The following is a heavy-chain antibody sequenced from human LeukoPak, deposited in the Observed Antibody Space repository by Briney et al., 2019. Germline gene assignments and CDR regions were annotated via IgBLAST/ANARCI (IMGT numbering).Heavy chain of an antibody. V-gene: IGHV3-7*01. Sequence: PGGSLRLSCAASGFTFSIYWMSWVRQAPGKGLEWVANIKQDGSEKYYVDSVKGRFTIFRDNAKNSLYLQMNSLRAEDTAVYYCARVRGAYCGGDCYSNDYWGQGTLVTVSS. D-gene: IGHD2-21*01. CDR1: GFTFSIYW. CDR2: IKQDGSEK. CDR3: ARVRGAYCGGDCYSNDY. J-gene: IGHJ4*02.